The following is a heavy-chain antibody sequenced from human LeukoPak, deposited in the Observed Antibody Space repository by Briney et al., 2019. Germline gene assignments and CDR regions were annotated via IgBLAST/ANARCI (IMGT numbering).Heavy chain of an antibody. CDR1: GFTFSDYD. V-gene: IGHV3-11*04. CDR3: ARFGYSGWNLEY. Sequence: GGSLRLSCAASGFTFSDYDMSWMRQAPEKGLEWVSYISNSGSTIYYADSVKGRFTISRDNAKNSLYLQMNSLRAEDTAVYYCARFGYSGWNLEYWGQGTLVTVSS. D-gene: IGHD5-12*01. J-gene: IGHJ4*02. CDR2: ISNSGSTI.